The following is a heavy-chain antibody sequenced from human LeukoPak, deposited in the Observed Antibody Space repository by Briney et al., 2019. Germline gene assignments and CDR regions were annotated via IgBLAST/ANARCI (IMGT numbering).Heavy chain of an antibody. CDR2: INSNNGKT. CDR1: GYTFTSYG. V-gene: IGHV1-18*01. J-gene: IGHJ5*02. Sequence: GESLKISCKASGYTFTSYGISWVRQAPGQGLEWMGWINSNNGKTEYIQTLQGRVTMTTDTATSTVYMELRSLRSDDTAVYFCARKGSPVAGKRNWFDPWGQGTLVIVSS. D-gene: IGHD6-19*01. CDR3: ARKGSPVAGKRNWFDP.